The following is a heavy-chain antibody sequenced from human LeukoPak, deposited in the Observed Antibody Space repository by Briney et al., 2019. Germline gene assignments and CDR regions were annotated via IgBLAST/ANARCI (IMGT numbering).Heavy chain of an antibody. CDR1: GFTVSSNY. CDR3: ARIVAGGAFDI. J-gene: IGHJ3*02. D-gene: IGHD1-26*01. V-gene: IGHV3-66*01. Sequence: GGSLRLSCAASGFTVSSNYMSWVRQAPAKGLEWGSGIYSGGSTYHADSVKGRFTISRENYKNTLYLPMKSLRDEDTAVYYCARIVAGGAFDIWGQGTMVTVSS. CDR2: IYSGGST.